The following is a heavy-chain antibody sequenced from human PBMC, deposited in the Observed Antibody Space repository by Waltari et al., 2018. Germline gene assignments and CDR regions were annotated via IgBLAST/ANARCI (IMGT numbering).Heavy chain of an antibody. CDR2: SHHSGNS. Sequence: QVQLQESGPGLVKPSETLSLTCTVSGYSITRGYYWGWIRQPPGRGLEWIAASHHSGNSYYNPPLKSRVTISVDTSKNQVSLRVNSVTAADTAVYYCASHSGHYPNYYVDYWGQGTLVTVSS. CDR3: ASHSGHYPNYYVDY. D-gene: IGHD1-26*01. CDR1: GYSITRGYY. V-gene: IGHV4-38-2*02. J-gene: IGHJ4*02.